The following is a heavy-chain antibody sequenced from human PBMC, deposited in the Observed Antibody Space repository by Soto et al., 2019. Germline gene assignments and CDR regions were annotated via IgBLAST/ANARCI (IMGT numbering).Heavy chain of an antibody. V-gene: IGHV3-33*01. Sequence: GXSLRLSCAASGFTFSSYGMHWVRQAPGKGLEWVAVIWFDGSNKFYADSVKGRFTISRDNSKNTVSLQMNSLRDEDSAAYYCATTGPYWGQGTLVTVSS. CDR1: GFTFSSYG. CDR3: ATTGPY. J-gene: IGHJ4*02. CDR2: IWFDGSNK.